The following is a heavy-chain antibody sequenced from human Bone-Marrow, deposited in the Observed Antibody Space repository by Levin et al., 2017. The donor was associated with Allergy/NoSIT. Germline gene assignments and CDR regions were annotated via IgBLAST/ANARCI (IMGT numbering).Heavy chain of an antibody. CDR2: ISNSGGRT. V-gene: IGHV3-23*01. CDR1: GFTFDAYA. CDR3: AKSATLSGVALTYFDF. Sequence: PGGSLRLSCAASGFTFDAYAISWVRQAPGKGLEWVSAISNSGGRTYYRDSVKGRFTISRDYANTGYLQMNRLRLDDTAVYYCAKSATLSGVALTYFDFWGPGVLVTVSS. D-gene: IGHD3-3*01. J-gene: IGHJ4*02.